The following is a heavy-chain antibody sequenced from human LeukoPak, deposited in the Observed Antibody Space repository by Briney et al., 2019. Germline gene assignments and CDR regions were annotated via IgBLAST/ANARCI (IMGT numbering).Heavy chain of an antibody. J-gene: IGHJ4*02. CDR3: ARDHPVLYYGSGSYFDY. V-gene: IGHV1-2*02. CDR2: INPNSGGT. D-gene: IGHD3-10*01. CDR1: GYTFTGYY. Sequence: GASVKVSCKASGYTFTGYYMHWVRQAPGQGLEGMGWINPNSGGTNYAQKFQGRVTMTRDTSISTAYMELSRLRSDDTAVYYCARDHPVLYYGSGSYFDYWGQGTLVTVSS.